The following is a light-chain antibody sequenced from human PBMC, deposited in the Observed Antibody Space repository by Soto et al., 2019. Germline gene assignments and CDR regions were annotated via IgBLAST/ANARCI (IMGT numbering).Light chain of an antibody. CDR2: EVS. CDR3: SSYAGSNNLGV. Sequence: SVVTQPPSASGSPGQSVTISCTGTSSDVGGYNYVSWYQQHPGKAPKVMIYEVSKRPSGVPDRFSGSKSGNTASLTVSGLQAEDEADYYCSSYAGSNNLGVFGTGTKVTVL. J-gene: IGLJ1*01. V-gene: IGLV2-8*01. CDR1: SSDVGGYNY.